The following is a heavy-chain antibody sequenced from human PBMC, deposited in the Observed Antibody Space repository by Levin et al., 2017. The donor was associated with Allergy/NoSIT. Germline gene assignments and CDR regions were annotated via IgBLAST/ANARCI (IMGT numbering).Heavy chain of an antibody. V-gene: IGHV4-34*01. J-gene: IGHJ4*02. CDR2: INHSGST. D-gene: IGHD3-3*01. CDR1: GGSFSGYY. Sequence: SETLSLTCAVYGGSFSGYYWSWIRQPPGKGLEWIGEINHSGSTNYNPSLKSRVTISVDTSKNQFSLKLSSVTAADTAVYYCARGSLITIFGVGLENGYDYWGQGTLVTVSS. CDR3: ARGSLITIFGVGLENGYDY.